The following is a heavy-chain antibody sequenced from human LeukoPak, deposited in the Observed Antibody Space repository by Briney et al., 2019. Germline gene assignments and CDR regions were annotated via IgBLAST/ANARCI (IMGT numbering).Heavy chain of an antibody. J-gene: IGHJ4*02. CDR3: ARDISWLGFDY. V-gene: IGHV1-24*01. D-gene: IGHD6-19*01. Sequence: ASVKVSCKASGGTFSSYAISWVRQAPGQGLEWMGGFDPEDGETTYAQKFQGRVTMTEDTSTDTAYMELSSLRAEDTAVYYCARDISWLGFDYWGQGILVTVSS. CDR2: FDPEDGET. CDR1: GGTFSSYA.